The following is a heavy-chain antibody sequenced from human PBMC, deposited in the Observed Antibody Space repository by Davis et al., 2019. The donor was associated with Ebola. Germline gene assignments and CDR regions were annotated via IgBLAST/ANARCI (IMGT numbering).Heavy chain of an antibody. CDR1: GFTFSDYY. D-gene: IGHD2-8*01. Sequence: GGSLRLSCAASGFTFSDYYMSWIRQAPGKGLEWVSYISSSGSTIYYADSVKGRFTISRDNAKNSLYLQMNSLRAEDTAVYYCARSFPGDCTNGACYSYYYYGMDVWGQGTTVTVSS. V-gene: IGHV3-11*04. J-gene: IGHJ6*02. CDR3: ARSFPGDCTNGACYSYYYYGMDV. CDR2: ISSSGSTI.